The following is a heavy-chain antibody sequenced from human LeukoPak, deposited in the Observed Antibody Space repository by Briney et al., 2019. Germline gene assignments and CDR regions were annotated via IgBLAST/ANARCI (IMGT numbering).Heavy chain of an antibody. J-gene: IGHJ4*02. D-gene: IGHD3-22*01. CDR1: GGSISSGSYY. CDR2: IYTSGST. V-gene: IGHV4-61*02. CDR3: ARAGIDYYDSSGYYPNLDY. Sequence: SETLSLTCTVSGGSISSGSYYWSWIRQPAGKGLEWIGRIYTSGSTNYNPSLKSRVTISVDTSKNQFSLKLSSVTAADTAVYYCARAGIDYYDSSGYYPNLDYWGQGTLVTVSS.